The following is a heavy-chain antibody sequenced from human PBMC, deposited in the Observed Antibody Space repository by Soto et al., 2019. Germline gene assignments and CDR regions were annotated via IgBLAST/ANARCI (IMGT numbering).Heavy chain of an antibody. D-gene: IGHD3-3*01. J-gene: IGHJ4*02. CDR3: ARATLYYDFWSGYYFDY. Sequence: SETLSLTCTVSGGSISSYYWSWIRQPPGRGLEWIGYIYYSGSTNYNPSLKSRVTISVDTSKNQFSLKLSSVTAADTAVYYCARATLYYDFWSGYYFDYWGQGTLVTVSS. CDR2: IYYSGST. CDR1: GGSISSYY. V-gene: IGHV4-59*01.